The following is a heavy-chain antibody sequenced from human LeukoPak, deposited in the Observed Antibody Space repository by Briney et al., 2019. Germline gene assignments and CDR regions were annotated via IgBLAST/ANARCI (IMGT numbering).Heavy chain of an antibody. CDR3: ARQWQSTGFDY. CDR1: GSSISNGYY. V-gene: IGHV4-38-2*01. Sequence: SETLSLTCAVSGSSISNGYYWAWIRQPPGKGLKWIGSIYYSGRTSYNPSLKSRVTISVDTSRNQFSLKLSSVTAADTAVYYCARQWQSTGFDYWGQRTLVTVSS. D-gene: IGHD2-2*01. J-gene: IGHJ4*02. CDR2: IYYSGRT.